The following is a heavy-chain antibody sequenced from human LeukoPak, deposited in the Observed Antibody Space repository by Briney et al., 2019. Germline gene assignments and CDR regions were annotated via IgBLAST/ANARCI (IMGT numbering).Heavy chain of an antibody. CDR2: INSDGSST. V-gene: IGHV3-74*01. CDR3: ARDLGQYYDTSDNWFDP. CDR1: GFTFSSYE. Sequence: TGGSLRLSCAASGFTFSSYEMNWVRQGPGKGLVWVSRINSDGSSTTYADSVKGRFTISRDNAKNTLNLQMNSLRAEDTAVYYCARDLGQYYDTSDNWFDPWGQGTLVTVSS. J-gene: IGHJ5*02. D-gene: IGHD3-22*01.